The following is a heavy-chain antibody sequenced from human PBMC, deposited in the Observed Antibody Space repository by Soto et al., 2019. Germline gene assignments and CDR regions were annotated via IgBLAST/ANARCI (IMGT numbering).Heavy chain of an antibody. D-gene: IGHD3-3*01. CDR3: ARGMTIFGVASNAFDI. CDR1: GYTFTSYY. Sequence: ASVKVSCKASGYTFTSYYMHWVRQAPGQGLEWMGIINPSGGSTSYAQKFQGRVTMTRDTSTSTVYMELSSVRSEDTAVYYCARGMTIFGVASNAFDIWGQGTMVTVSS. J-gene: IGHJ3*02. V-gene: IGHV1-46*01. CDR2: INPSGGST.